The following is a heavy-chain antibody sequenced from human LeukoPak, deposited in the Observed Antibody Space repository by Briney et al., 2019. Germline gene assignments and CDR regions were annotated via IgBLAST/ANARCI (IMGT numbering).Heavy chain of an antibody. J-gene: IGHJ6*02. CDR3: AKDSPPTSLVVALLLAEYYGMDV. D-gene: IGHD3-22*01. Sequence: PGGSLRLSCAASGFTFSSYAMSWVRQAPGKGLEWVSAISGSGGSTYYADSVKGRFTISRDNSKNTLYLQMNSLRAEDTAVYYCAKDSPPTSLVVALLLAEYYGMDVWGQGTTVTVSS. CDR2: ISGSGGST. CDR1: GFTFSSYA. V-gene: IGHV3-23*01.